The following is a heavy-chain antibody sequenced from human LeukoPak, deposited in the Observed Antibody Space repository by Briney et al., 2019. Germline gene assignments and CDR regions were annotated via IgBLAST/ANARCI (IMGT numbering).Heavy chain of an antibody. CDR2: ISSNGGRS. CDR3: VKITSVTGGDC. D-gene: IGHD1-1*01. V-gene: IGHV3-64D*09. CDR1: GFTFSAYA. Sequence: PGGSLRLSCSASGFTFSAYAMYWVRQAPGKGLEYVSGISSNGGRSFYADSVKGRFTISRDNSKNTLYLQMSSLRAEDTAVYYCVKITSVTGGDCWGQGTRITVSS. J-gene: IGHJ4*02.